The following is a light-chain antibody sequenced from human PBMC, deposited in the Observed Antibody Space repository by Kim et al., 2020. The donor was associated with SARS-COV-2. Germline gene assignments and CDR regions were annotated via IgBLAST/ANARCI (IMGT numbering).Light chain of an antibody. CDR2: GAS. V-gene: IGKV3-20*01. Sequence: SPGEGATLSCRASQSVRNHVAWYQQKPGQSPRLLIYGASSRATGIPDRFSGSGSGTDFTLTISRLEPEDFAVYYCQQYGSSPGTFGQGTKVDIK. J-gene: IGKJ1*01. CDR3: QQYGSSPGT. CDR1: QSVRNH.